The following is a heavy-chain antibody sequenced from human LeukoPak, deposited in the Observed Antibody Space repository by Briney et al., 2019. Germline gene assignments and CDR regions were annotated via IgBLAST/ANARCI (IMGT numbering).Heavy chain of an antibody. V-gene: IGHV1-2*02. Sequence: ASVKVSCKASGYTFTGYYMHWVRQAPGQGLEWMGWINPNSGGTNYAQKFQGRVTMTRDTSISTAYMELSRLRSDDTAVYYCAVPYSSGWYRDYWGQGTLVTVSS. D-gene: IGHD6-19*01. CDR3: AVPYSSGWYRDY. CDR2: INPNSGGT. CDR1: GYTFTGYY. J-gene: IGHJ4*02.